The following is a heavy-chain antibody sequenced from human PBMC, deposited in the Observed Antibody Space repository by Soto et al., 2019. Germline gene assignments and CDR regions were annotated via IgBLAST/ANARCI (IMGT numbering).Heavy chain of an antibody. Sequence: SETLSLTCSVSGAALNSGNYYWSWIRQVPGKGLEWIVLIYVTGAVDYNPSLRDRITISQDTSERQFSLNLRLVTAADTAVYYCARLRIATNNYKWVDAWGQGTLVTVSS. J-gene: IGHJ5*02. CDR3: ARLRIATNNYKWVDA. D-gene: IGHD2-21*01. CDR1: GAALNSGNYY. V-gene: IGHV4-31*03. CDR2: IYVTGAV.